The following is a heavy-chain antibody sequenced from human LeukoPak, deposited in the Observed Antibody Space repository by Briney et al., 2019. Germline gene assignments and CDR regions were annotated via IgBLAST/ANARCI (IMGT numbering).Heavy chain of an antibody. Sequence: SGPALVKPTQTLTLTCTFSGFSLSTRGMCVSWIRQPPGKALEWLSRIDWDDDKYYSTSLKTRLTISKDTSKNQVVLTMTNMDPVDTATYYCARARLYSYGYEGFDYWGQGTLVTVSS. J-gene: IGHJ4*02. CDR1: GFSLSTRGMC. CDR3: ARARLYSYGYEGFDY. V-gene: IGHV2-70*11. D-gene: IGHD5-18*01. CDR2: IDWDDDK.